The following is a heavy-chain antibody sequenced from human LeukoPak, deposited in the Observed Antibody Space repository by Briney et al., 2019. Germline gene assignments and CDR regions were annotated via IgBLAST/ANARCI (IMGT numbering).Heavy chain of an antibody. CDR1: GGAISSYC. Sequence: SQTLSLTCTVSGGAISSYCCSWIRQPPGNGLEWSGYIYDSGSTNYNPSLKSRVTISVDTPKNQFSLKLSSVTAADTAVYYCARLNSPGWFDPWGQGTLVTVSS. CDR3: ARLNSPGWFDP. J-gene: IGHJ5*02. CDR2: IYDSGST. V-gene: IGHV4-59*08.